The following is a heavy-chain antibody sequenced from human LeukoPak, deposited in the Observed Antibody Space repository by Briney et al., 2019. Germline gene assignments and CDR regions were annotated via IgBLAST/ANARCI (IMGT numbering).Heavy chain of an antibody. CDR1: GGSISSGGYY. CDR2: IYHSGST. CDR3: ARGREITIFGTDY. V-gene: IGHV4-30-2*01. D-gene: IGHD3-3*01. J-gene: IGHJ4*02. Sequence: PSETLSLTCTVSGGSISSGGYYWSWIRQPPGKGLEWIGYIYHSGSTYYNPSLKSRVTISVDRSKNQFSLKLSSVTAADTAVYYCARGREITIFGTDYRGQGTLVTVSS.